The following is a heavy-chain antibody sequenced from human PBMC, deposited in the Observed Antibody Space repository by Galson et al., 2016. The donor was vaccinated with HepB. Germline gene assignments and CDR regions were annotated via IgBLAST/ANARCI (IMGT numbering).Heavy chain of an antibody. J-gene: IGHJ3*02. V-gene: IGHV1-69*13. Sequence: SVKVSCKASGGTFSSFAINWVRQAPGQGLEWMGAIIPMFGTTNYAQKFQGRVTITADESTSTGYMELSSLRSEDTAVYYCAEGLNYSVWGTYDVFDIWGQGTMVTVSS. CDR2: IIPMFGTT. CDR1: GGTFSSFA. D-gene: IGHD3-16*01. CDR3: AEGLNYSVWGTYDVFDI.